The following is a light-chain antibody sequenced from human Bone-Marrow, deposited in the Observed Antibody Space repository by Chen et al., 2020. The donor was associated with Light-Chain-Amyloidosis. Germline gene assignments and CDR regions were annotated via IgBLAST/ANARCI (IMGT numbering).Light chain of an antibody. CDR1: QSVSSSY. Sequence: EIVLTQSPGTLSLSPGERATRSCRASQSVSSSYLGWYQQKPGQAPRLLIHGASSRATGIPDRFSGSGSGTDFTLAISRLEPEDFAVYYCHHYGSSPTFGQGTKLEIK. J-gene: IGKJ2*01. V-gene: IGKV3-20*01. CDR2: GAS. CDR3: HHYGSSPT.